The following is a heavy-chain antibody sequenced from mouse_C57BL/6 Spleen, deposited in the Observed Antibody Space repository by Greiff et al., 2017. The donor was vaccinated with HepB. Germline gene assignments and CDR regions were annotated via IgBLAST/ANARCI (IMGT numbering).Heavy chain of an antibody. CDR3: ARISNYGAWFAY. CDR1: GYTFTDYY. CDR2: INPNNGGT. J-gene: IGHJ3*01. D-gene: IGHD2-5*01. Sequence: EVQLQQSGPELVKPGASVKISCKASGYTFTDYYMNWVKQSHGKSLEWIGDINPNNGGTSYNQKFKGKATLTVDKSSSTAYMELRSLTSEDSAVYYCARISNYGAWFAYWGQGTLVTVSA. V-gene: IGHV1-26*01.